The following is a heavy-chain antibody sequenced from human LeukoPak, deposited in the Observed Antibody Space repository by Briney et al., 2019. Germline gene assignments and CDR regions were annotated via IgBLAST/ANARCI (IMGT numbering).Heavy chain of an antibody. CDR1: GGSFSGYY. J-gene: IGHJ4*02. CDR2: INHSGST. Sequence: SETPSLTCAVYGGSFSGYYWSWIRQTPGKGLEWIGEINHSGSTRYNPSLTSRVTISLDTSKNQFSLKLNSVTAADTAVYYCARGPTVEYDILTGYYRFDYWGQGTLVTVSS. D-gene: IGHD3-9*01. V-gene: IGHV4-34*01. CDR3: ARGPTVEYDILTGYYRFDY.